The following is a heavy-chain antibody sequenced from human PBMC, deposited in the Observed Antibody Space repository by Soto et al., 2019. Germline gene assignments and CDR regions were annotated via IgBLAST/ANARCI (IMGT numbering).Heavy chain of an antibody. CDR1: GDSISSGSYY. J-gene: IGHJ6*03. D-gene: IGHD3-16*01. CDR2: ISYSGST. V-gene: IGHV4-31*03. CDR3: ARALANPGMGGTCGAGFLFNI. Sequence: SETLSLTCTVSGDSISSGSYYWSWIRQHPGKGLEWIGFISYSGSTYYNPPLKSRLNMSVDTSKNQFSLQLSSVTAADTAVYYWARALANPGMGGTCGAGFLFNIGAKGKTVTFSS.